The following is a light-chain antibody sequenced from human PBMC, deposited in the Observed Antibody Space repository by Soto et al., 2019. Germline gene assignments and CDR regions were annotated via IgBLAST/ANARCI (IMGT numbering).Light chain of an antibody. CDR2: DAS. CDR1: QSISSY. Sequence: IVLTQSPATLSLSPGERATLSCRASQSISSYLGWYQQKPGQAPRLLIYDASNRAAGIPARFSGSGSGTDFTLTISSLEPEDFAVYYCQQRSNWLTLGGGTKVEIK. J-gene: IGKJ4*01. CDR3: QQRSNWLT. V-gene: IGKV3-11*01.